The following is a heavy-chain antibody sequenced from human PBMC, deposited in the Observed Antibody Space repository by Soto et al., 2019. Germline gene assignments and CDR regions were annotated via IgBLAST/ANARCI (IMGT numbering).Heavy chain of an antibody. J-gene: IGHJ5*02. CDR3: ARDQDGSYDSWFDP. D-gene: IGHD3-10*01. CDR1: TFSMYS. V-gene: IGHV3-21*06. Sequence: EVQVVESGGGLVKPGGSLRLSCTFTFSMYSMNWVRQAPGKGLEWVASISSGSAYIKYAESVKGRFTIYRDNAKNSLHLQMNSLRAEYTSIYHCARDQDGSYDSWFDPWGQGTLVTVSS. CDR2: ISSGSAYI.